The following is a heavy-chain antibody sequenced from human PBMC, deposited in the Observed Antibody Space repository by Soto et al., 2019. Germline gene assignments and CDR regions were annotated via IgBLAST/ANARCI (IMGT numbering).Heavy chain of an antibody. J-gene: IGHJ4*02. CDR2: IIPIFGTA. V-gene: IGHV1-69*13. Sequence: GASVKVSCKASGGTFSSYAISWVRQAPGQGLEWMGGIIPIFGTANYAQKFQGRVTITADESTSTAYMELSSLRSEDTAVYYCVILRPSIAVAGTFGVWGQGTLVTVSS. D-gene: IGHD6-19*01. CDR1: GGTFSSYA. CDR3: VILRPSIAVAGTFGV.